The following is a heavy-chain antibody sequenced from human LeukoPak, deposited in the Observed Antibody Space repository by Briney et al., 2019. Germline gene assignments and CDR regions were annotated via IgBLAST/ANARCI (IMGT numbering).Heavy chain of an antibody. CDR1: GGSISSYY. J-gene: IGHJ4*02. Sequence: SETLSLTCTVSGGSISSYYWSWIRQPPGKGLEWIGYIYYSGSTSYNPSLKSRVTISVGTSKNQFSLKVSSVTAADTAVYYCARGRGRDIVVVVAATFFDYWGQGTLVTVSS. CDR2: IYYSGST. CDR3: ARGRGRDIVVVVAATFFDY. D-gene: IGHD2-15*01. V-gene: IGHV4-59*01.